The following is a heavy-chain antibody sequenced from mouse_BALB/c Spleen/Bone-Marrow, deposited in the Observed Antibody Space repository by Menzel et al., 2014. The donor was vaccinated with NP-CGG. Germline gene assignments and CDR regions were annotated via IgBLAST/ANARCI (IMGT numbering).Heavy chain of an antibody. D-gene: IGHD2-4*01. V-gene: IGHV10-1*02. CDR1: GFTFNTYA. J-gene: IGHJ3*01. CDR3: VRQNYDYAWFAY. CDR2: MRSRSNNYAT. Sequence: EVMLVESGGGLVQPTGSLKLSCAASGFTFNTYAMNWVRQAPGKGLEWVARMRSRSNNYATYYADSVKDRFTISRDDSQSILYLQMNNLKTEDTAMYYCVRQNYDYAWFAYWGQGTLVTVSA.